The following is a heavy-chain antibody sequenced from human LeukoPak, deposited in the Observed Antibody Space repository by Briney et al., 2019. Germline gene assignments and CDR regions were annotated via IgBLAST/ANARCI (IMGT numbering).Heavy chain of an antibody. J-gene: IGHJ4*02. CDR3: AIELGGDIVVVPATPY. V-gene: IGHV7-4-1*02. D-gene: IGHD2-2*01. CDR2: INTNTGNP. Sequence: GASVKVSCKASGYTFTSYAMNWVRQAPGQGLEWMGWINTNTGNPTYAQGFTGRFVFSLDTSVSTAYLQISSLKAEDTAVYYCAIELGGDIVVVPATPYWGQGTLVTVSS. CDR1: GYTFTSYA.